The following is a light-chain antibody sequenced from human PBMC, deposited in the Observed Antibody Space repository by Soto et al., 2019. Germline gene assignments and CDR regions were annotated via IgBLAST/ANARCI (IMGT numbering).Light chain of an antibody. V-gene: IGKV3-20*01. CDR2: GAY. CDR3: QQYGSSPMYT. Sequence: EIVLTQSPGTLSLSPGERATLSCRASQRVSSSYLAWYQQKPGQAPRLLIYGAYSRATGIPDKFSGSGSGTNFTLTISRLEPEDFAVYYCQQYGSSPMYTFGQVTKLEI. J-gene: IGKJ2*01. CDR1: QRVSSSY.